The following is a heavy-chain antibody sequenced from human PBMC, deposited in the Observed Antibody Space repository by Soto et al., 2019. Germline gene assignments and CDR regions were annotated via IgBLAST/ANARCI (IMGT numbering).Heavy chain of an antibody. Sequence: SETLSLTCTVSGCSVSSGSYYWSWIRQPPGKGLEWIGYIYYSGSTNYNPSLKSRVTISVDTSKNQFSLKLSSVTAADTAVYYCARDSGQNYGMDVWGQGTTVTVSS. CDR3: ARDSGQNYGMDV. CDR2: IYYSGST. J-gene: IGHJ6*02. CDR1: GCSVSSGSYY. V-gene: IGHV4-61*01.